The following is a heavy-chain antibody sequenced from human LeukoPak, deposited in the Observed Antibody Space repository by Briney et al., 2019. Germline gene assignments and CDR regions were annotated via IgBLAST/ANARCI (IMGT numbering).Heavy chain of an antibody. D-gene: IGHD6-6*01. V-gene: IGHV4-39*07. J-gene: IGHJ6*03. CDR1: GVSISSRPYY. Sequence: SETLSLTCTVSGVSISSRPYYWGWVRQPPGKGLEWIGTISYSGTTYYSPSLKSRVTISLDTSKNQFSLKLSSVTAADTAIYYCARDFSSSSTVYYYYYMDVWGKGTTVTVSS. CDR2: ISYSGTT. CDR3: ARDFSSSSTVYYYYYMDV.